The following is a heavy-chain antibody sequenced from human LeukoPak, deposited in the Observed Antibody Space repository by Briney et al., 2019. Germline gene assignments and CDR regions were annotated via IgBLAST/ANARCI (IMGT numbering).Heavy chain of an antibody. Sequence: ASVKVSCKASGYTFTDYYIHWVRQAPGQGLEWMGWINPNSGYTNYAQKFQAWVTITRDTSISTVYMELRRLRSDDTAVYYCAKDKSVSGAYYYHAMDVWGQGTTVTVSS. V-gene: IGHV1-2*04. D-gene: IGHD5/OR15-5a*01. CDR2: INPNSGYT. CDR1: GYTFTDYY. J-gene: IGHJ6*02. CDR3: AKDKSVSGAYYYHAMDV.